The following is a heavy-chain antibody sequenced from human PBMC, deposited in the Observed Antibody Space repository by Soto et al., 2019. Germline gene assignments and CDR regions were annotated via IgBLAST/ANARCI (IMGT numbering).Heavy chain of an antibody. CDR1: GYSISSGYY. V-gene: IGHV4-38-2*01. CDR2: IYHSGST. Sequence: SETLSLTSAVSGYSISSGYYWGWIRQTPGKGLEWIVRIYHSGSTYYNPSLKSRVTRSVDTSKNQFSLKLSSVTAADTALYYCARDEYYYDSSGYYLSAFDIWGQGTMVTVSS. D-gene: IGHD3-22*01. CDR3: ARDEYYYDSSGYYLSAFDI. J-gene: IGHJ3*02.